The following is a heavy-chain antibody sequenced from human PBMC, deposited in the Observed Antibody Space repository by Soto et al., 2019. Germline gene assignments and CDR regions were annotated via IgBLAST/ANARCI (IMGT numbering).Heavy chain of an antibody. J-gene: IGHJ4*02. D-gene: IGHD3-22*01. CDR1: GYTFTGYY. CDR2: INPSGGST. V-gene: IGHV1-46*01. CDR3: ARDEGYDSSGYSPFDY. Sequence: GASVKVSCKASGYTFTGYYMHWVRQAPGQGLEWMGIINPSGGSTSYAQKFQGRVTMTSDTSTSTVYMELSSLRSEDTAVYYCARDEGYDSSGYSPFDYWGQGTLVTVSS.